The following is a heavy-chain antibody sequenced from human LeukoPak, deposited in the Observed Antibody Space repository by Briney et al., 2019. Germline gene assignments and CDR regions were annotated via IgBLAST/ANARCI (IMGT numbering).Heavy chain of an antibody. D-gene: IGHD2-15*01. CDR1: GGTFSSYA. CDR3: AVPIGGDYYYYYGMDV. J-gene: IGHJ6*02. CDR2: IIPILGIA. Sequence: APVKVSCKASGGTFSSYAIGWVRQAPGQGLEWMGRIIPILGIANYAQKFQGRVTITADKSTSTAYMELSSLRSEDTAVYYCAVPIGGDYYYYYGMDVWGQGTTVTVSS. V-gene: IGHV1-69*04.